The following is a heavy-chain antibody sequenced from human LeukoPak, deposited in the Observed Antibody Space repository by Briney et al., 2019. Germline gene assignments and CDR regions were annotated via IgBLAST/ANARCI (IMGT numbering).Heavy chain of an antibody. Sequence: GGSLRLSCAASGFTFSSYWMHWVRQAPGKGLVWVSRIKSDGSTRYADSVKGRFTISRDNSKNTLYLQMNSLRAEDTAVYYCAKDGTNYEFDYWGQGALVTVSA. V-gene: IGHV3-74*01. CDR3: AKDGTNYEFDY. CDR2: IKSDGST. J-gene: IGHJ4*02. D-gene: IGHD4/OR15-4a*01. CDR1: GFTFSSYW.